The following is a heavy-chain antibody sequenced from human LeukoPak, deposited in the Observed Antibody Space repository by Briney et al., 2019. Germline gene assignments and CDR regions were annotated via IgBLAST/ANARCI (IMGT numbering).Heavy chain of an antibody. D-gene: IGHD3-16*01. J-gene: IGHJ6*02. V-gene: IGHV3-30-3*01. CDR2: ISYDGSNK. CDR1: GFTFSSYA. CDR3: ARDLGPRLNYYYYYGMDV. Sequence: PGRSLRLSCAASGFTFSSYAMHWVRQAPGKGLEWVAVISYDGSNKYYADSVKGRFTISRDNSKNTLYLQMNSLRAEDTAVYYCARDLGPRLNYYYYYGMDVWGQGTTVTVSS.